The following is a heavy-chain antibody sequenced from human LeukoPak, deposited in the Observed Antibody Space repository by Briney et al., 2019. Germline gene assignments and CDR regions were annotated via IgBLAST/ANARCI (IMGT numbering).Heavy chain of an antibody. CDR2: MDPNSGNT. J-gene: IGHJ5*02. CDR1: GYTFTSYY. Sequence: ASVKVSCKASGYTFTSYYMHWVRQAPGQGLEWMGWMDPNSGNTAYAQKFQGRVTMTRNTSISTAYMELSSLRSEDTAVYYCAREDYYDSGSFDPWGQGTLVTVSS. CDR3: AREDYYDSGSFDP. D-gene: IGHD3-22*01. V-gene: IGHV1-8*02.